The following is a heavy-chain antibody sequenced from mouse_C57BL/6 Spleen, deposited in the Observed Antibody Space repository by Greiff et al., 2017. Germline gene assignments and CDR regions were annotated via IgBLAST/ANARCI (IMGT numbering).Heavy chain of an antibody. Sequence: QVQLQQPGAELVKPGASVKMSCKASGYTFTSYCITWMKQRPEQGLERIGYIYPRDGSTKYNEKFKGKATLTADKSSSTAYMQLDSLATEDSAVYFCARNCGSSFFACGGQGALVTVSA. CDR3: ARNCGSSFFAC. CDR2: IYPRDGST. J-gene: IGHJ3*01. D-gene: IGHD1-1*01. V-gene: IGHV1-55*01. CDR1: GYTFTSYC.